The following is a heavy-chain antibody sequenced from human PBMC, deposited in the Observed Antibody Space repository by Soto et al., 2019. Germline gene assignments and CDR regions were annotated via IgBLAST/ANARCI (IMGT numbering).Heavy chain of an antibody. CDR3: ARDLAARIYYYYYGMDV. CDR1: GYTFTSYG. Sequence: ASVKVSCKASGYTFTSYGVSWVRQAPGQGLEWMGWISAFNGQTNYIQKVQGRVTLTTEASTSTAYMELSSLRSEDTAVYYCARDLAARIYYYYYGMDVWGQGTTVTVSS. V-gene: IGHV1-18*01. D-gene: IGHD6-6*01. CDR2: ISAFNGQT. J-gene: IGHJ6*02.